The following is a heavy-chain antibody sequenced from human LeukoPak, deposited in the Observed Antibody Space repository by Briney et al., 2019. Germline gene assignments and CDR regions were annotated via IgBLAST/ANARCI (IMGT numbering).Heavy chain of an antibody. V-gene: IGHV1-2*02. CDR3: ARGSKRALLLWFGEGYGMDV. CDR2: INPNSGGT. Sequence: GASVKVSCKASGYTFTGYYMHWVRQAPGQGLEWMGWINPNSGGTKYSQKFQGRVTITRDTSASTAYMELSSLRSEDTAVYYCARGSKRALLLWFGEGYGMDVWGQGTTVTVSS. J-gene: IGHJ6*02. CDR1: GYTFTGYY. D-gene: IGHD3-10*01.